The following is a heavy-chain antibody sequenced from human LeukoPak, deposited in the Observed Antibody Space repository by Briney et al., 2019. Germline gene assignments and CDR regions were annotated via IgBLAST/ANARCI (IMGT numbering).Heavy chain of an antibody. CDR1: GFTFSSYA. CDR3: ARSIGLDV. CDR2: IGAGGTFT. J-gene: IGHJ6*02. Sequence: GGSLRLSCTASGFTFSSYAMNWVRQAPGKGLEWVSGIGAGGTFTYYADSVKGRFTISRDNAKNSLYLQMNSLRAEDTAVYYCARSIGLDVWGQGTTVTVSS. V-gene: IGHV3-23*01.